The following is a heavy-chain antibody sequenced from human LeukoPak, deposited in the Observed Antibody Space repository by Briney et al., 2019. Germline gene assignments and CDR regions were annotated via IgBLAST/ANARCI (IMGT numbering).Heavy chain of an antibody. Sequence: PGGSLRTSCAASGFTFSDNYMEWVRQAPGKGLEWVGRIRNKANSYTTEYAASVKGRFTISRDDSKNSLYLQMNSLKTEDTAVYYCVRAGFRYGFDYWGQGTLVTVSS. V-gene: IGHV3-72*01. CDR3: VRAGFRYGFDY. CDR2: IRNKANSYTT. CDR1: GFTFSDNY. J-gene: IGHJ4*02. D-gene: IGHD5-18*01.